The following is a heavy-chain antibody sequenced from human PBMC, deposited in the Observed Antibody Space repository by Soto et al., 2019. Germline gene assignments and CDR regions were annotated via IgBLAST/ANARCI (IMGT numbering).Heavy chain of an antibody. J-gene: IGHJ4*02. V-gene: IGHV1-3*01. CDR1: GYTFTSYA. Sequence: QVQLVQSGAEVKKPGASVKVSCKASGYTFTSYAMHCVRQAPGQRLEWMGWINAGNGNTKYSQKFQGRVTITRDTSASTAYMELSSLRSEDTAVYYCARGTSGYCFDYWGQGTLVTVSS. CDR2: INAGNGNT. CDR3: ARGTSGYCFDY. D-gene: IGHD5-12*01.